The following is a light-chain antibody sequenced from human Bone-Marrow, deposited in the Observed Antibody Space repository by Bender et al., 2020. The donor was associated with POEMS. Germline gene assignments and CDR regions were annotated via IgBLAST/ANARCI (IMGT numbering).Light chain of an antibody. V-gene: IGLV3-21*02. CDR3: QVWDTHTDHWV. CDR2: DYN. CDR1: NIGSYS. Sequence: SYVLTQPPSVSVAPGQTASITCGGNNIGSYSVHWYQQKPGQAPVLLVYDYNDRPSGIPERFSGSNSGNTATLTISRVEAGDEADYYCQVWDTHTDHWVFGGGTKLTVL. J-gene: IGLJ3*02.